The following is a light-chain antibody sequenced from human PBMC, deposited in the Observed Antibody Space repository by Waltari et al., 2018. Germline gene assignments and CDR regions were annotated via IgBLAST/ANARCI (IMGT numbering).Light chain of an antibody. V-gene: IGLV2-23*02. CDR2: GVN. J-gene: IGLJ2*01. Sequence: QSALIQPASVSGTPGQSIILSCTGTSSDVGTYDLVSWYQQHPGKVPKVLIYGVNKRPSGISDRFSGSKSGNTASLTISGLQAEDEADYYCCSYAGSPTYVLFGGGTTLTVL. CDR3: CSYAGSPTYVL. CDR1: SSDVGTYDL.